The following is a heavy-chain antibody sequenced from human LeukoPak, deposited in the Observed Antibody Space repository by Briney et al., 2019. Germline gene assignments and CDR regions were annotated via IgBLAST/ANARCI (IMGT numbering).Heavy chain of an antibody. J-gene: IGHJ6*02. D-gene: IGHD3-10*01. V-gene: IGHV4-31*03. Sequence: SQTLSLTCTVSGGSISSGGYYWSWIRQHPGKGLEWIGYIYYSGSTYYNPSLKSRVTISVDTSKNQFSLKLSSVTAADTAVYYCARAVWFGEWTYGMDVWGQGTTVTVSS. CDR3: ARAVWFGEWTYGMDV. CDR1: GGSISSGGYY. CDR2: IYYSGST.